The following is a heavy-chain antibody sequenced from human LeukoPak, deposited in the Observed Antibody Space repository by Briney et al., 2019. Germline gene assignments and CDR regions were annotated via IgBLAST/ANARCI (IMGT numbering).Heavy chain of an antibody. D-gene: IGHD3-16*01. V-gene: IGHV1-46*01. J-gene: IGHJ6*03. Sequence: ASVKVFCKASGYTFTMYYIHWVRQAPGQGLEWMGMINPSDGATTYAQRFQGRVTMTRDMSTTTVYMDLRSLRSEDTAVYFCAREQRRELTGSLGGLFASYYTYYYMDGWGRGTTVTVSS. CDR1: GYTFTMYY. CDR3: AREQRRELTGSLGGLFASYYTYYYMDG. CDR2: INPSDGAT.